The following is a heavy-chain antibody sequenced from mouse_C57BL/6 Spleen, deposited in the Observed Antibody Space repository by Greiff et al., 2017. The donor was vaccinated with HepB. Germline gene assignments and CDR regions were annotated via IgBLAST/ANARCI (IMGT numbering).Heavy chain of an antibody. CDR1: GYTFTDYY. J-gene: IGHJ4*01. V-gene: IGHV1-26*01. CDR3: ARPIYYDYDRDYAMDY. Sequence: EVQLQQSGPELVKPGASVKISCKASGYTFTDYYMNWVKQSHGKSLEWIGDINPNNGGTSYNQKFKGKATLTVDKSSSTAYMELRSLTSEDSAVYYCARPIYYDYDRDYAMDYWGQGTSVTVSS. D-gene: IGHD2-4*01. CDR2: INPNNGGT.